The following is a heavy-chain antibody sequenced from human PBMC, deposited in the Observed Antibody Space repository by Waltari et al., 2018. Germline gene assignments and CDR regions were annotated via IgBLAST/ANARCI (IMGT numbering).Heavy chain of an antibody. D-gene: IGHD5-18*01. J-gene: IGHJ6*03. CDR2: SFPLLSIE. V-gene: IGHV1-69*02. CDR1: GGTFTNYL. CDR3: ARGVTGPNYFYYMDV. Sequence: QVQLVQSGAEVKKPGSSVKISCEASGGTFTNYLINWVRQAPGQGLEWMGRSFPLLSIENYPRKFQGRVTITADKSTSTAYMELSSLRSDDTAVYYCARGVTGPNYFYYMDVWGNGTTVIVSS.